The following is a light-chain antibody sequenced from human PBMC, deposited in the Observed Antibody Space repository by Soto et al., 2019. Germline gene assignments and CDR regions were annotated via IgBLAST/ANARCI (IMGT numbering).Light chain of an antibody. J-gene: IGKJ5*01. V-gene: IGKV3-11*01. CDR3: QQRSNWPPAIT. CDR2: DAS. Sequence: EIVLTQSPATLYLSPGERDTLSCRASQSVSSYLACYQQKPGQAPRLLIYDASNRATGIPARFSGSGSGTDFTLTISSLEPEDFAVYYCQQRSNWPPAITFGQGTRLEIK. CDR1: QSVSSY.